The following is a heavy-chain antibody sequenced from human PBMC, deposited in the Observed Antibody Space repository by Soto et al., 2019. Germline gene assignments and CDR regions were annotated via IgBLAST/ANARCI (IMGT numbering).Heavy chain of an antibody. D-gene: IGHD6-13*01. CDR1: GYTFTTYG. J-gene: IGHJ6*02. Sequence: ASVKVSCKASGYTFTTYGFTWVRQAPGQGLEWMGWISAYNGNTNYAQKLQGRARMTTDTSTSTAYMELRSLRSDDTAVYYCAKDWGGRAAAGGNYYYYGMDVWGQGTTVTVSS. CDR3: AKDWGGRAAAGGNYYYYGMDV. V-gene: IGHV1-18*04. CDR2: ISAYNGNT.